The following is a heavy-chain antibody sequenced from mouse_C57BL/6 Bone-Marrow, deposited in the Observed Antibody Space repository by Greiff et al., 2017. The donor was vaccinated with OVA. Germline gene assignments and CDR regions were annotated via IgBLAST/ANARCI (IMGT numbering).Heavy chain of an antibody. V-gene: IGHV1-59*01. J-gene: IGHJ3*01. CDR2: IDPSDSYT. CDR3: ATPGFAY. CDR1: GYTFTSYW. Sequence: VQLQQPGAELVRPGTSVKLSCKASGYTFTSYWMHWVKQRPGQGLEWIGVIDPSDSYTNYNPKFKGKATLTVDTSSSTAYMQLSSLTSEDSAVYYCATPGFAYWGQGTLVTVSA.